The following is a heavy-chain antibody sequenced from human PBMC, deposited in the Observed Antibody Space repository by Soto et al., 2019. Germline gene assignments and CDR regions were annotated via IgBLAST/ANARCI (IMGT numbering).Heavy chain of an antibody. V-gene: IGHV3-30*18. CDR2: ISYDGSNK. CDR3: AKGYYYDSSGLGPFDY. J-gene: IGHJ4*02. D-gene: IGHD3-22*01. Sequence: SLRLSCSASGFTFSSYGMHWVRQAPGKGLEWVAVISYDGSNKYYADPVKGRFTISRDNSKNTLYLQMNSLRAEDTAVYYCAKGYYYDSSGLGPFDYWGQGTLVTVSS. CDR1: GFTFSSYG.